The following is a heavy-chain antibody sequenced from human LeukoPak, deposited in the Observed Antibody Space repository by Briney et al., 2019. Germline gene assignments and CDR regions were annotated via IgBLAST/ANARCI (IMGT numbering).Heavy chain of an antibody. J-gene: IGHJ5*02. Sequence: ASVKVSCKASGYTFTSYAMHWVRQAPGQRLEWMGWINAGNGNTKYSQKFQGRVTITRDTSASTAYMELSSLRSEDTAVYYCARGSQDSGYSLPFDPWGQGTLVTVSS. CDR3: ARGSQDSGYSLPFDP. V-gene: IGHV1-3*01. CDR1: GYTFTSYA. CDR2: INAGNGNT. D-gene: IGHD3-22*01.